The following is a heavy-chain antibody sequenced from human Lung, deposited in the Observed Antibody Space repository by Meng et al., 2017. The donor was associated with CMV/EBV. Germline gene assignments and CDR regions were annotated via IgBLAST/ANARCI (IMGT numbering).Heavy chain of an antibody. CDR3: ARANYYGMDV. CDR2: IYYTGRT. J-gene: IGHJ6*02. V-gene: IGHV4-30-4*08. Sequence: SETLSLXCTVSGGSISSDNYYWSWIRQPPGKGLEWIGYIYYTGRTYYNPSLKSRLTISIDTSKNQSSLKLSSVTAADTAVYYCARANYYGMDVWGQGTTDTVSS. CDR1: GGSISSDNYY.